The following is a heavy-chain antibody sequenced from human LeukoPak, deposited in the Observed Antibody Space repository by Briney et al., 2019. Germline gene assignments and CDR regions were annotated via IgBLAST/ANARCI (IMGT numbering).Heavy chain of an antibody. Sequence: SETLSLTCTVSGGYIDSITTTSFYWGWVRRAPGEGLEWIGSIDFRGNTHYKPSLKSRVTISVDTSKNQFSLKLSSVTAADTAVYYCARGNPSLAYYYMDVWGKGTTVTVSS. CDR3: ARGNPSLAYYYMDV. V-gene: IGHV4-39*07. J-gene: IGHJ6*03. CDR1: GGYIDSITTTSFY. CDR2: IDFRGNT.